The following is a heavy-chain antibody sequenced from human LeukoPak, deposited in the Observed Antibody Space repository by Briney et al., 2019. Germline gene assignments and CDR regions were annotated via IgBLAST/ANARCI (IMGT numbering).Heavy chain of an antibody. D-gene: IGHD3-3*01. V-gene: IGHV3-7*01. CDR3: ARVVNVDYDFWSGHAINWFDP. CDR2: IKQDGSEK. Sequence: PGGSLRLSCAASGFTFSSYWMSWVRQAPGKGLEWVANIKQDGSEKYYVDSVKGRFTISRDNAKNSLYLQMNSLRAEDTAVYYCARVVNVDYDFWSGHAINWFDPWGQGTLVTVSS. J-gene: IGHJ5*02. CDR1: GFTFSSYW.